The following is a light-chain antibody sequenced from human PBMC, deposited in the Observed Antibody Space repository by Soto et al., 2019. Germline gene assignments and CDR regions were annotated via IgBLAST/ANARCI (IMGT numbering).Light chain of an antibody. J-gene: IGKJ2*03. CDR3: QQYNDWTYS. CDR1: QSIGSS. V-gene: IGKV3-15*01. Sequence: EIVMTQSPATLSVSPGERATLSCRTSQSIGSSLAWYQQKVGQAPRLLTYGASTRAAAIPARFSGSGSGTEFALIIRSLQSEDFAVYYCQQYNDWTYSFGEGPKLEI. CDR2: GAS.